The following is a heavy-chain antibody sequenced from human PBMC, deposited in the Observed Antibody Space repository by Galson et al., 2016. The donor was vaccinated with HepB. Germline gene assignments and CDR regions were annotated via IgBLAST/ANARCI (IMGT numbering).Heavy chain of an antibody. CDR2: ISGNGGTT. CDR3: VRDQCWYNH. V-gene: IGHV3-64D*06. J-gene: IGHJ5*02. Sequence: SLRLSCAASGFIFNAYAIHWVRQAPGKGLEFVSAISGNGGTTHYPDSVKGRFTISRDNSKNTLHLQMSSLRADDTAVYYCVRDQCWYNHWGQGTLVTVSS. CDR1: GFIFNAYA. D-gene: IGHD2-15*01.